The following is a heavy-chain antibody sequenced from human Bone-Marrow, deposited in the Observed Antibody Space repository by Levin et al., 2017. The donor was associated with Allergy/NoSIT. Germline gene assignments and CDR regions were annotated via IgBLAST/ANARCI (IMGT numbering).Heavy chain of an antibody. V-gene: IGHV3-23*01. CDR2: ISGSGGTI. Sequence: GGSLRLSCAASGFTFSNYAMSWVRQAPGKGLEWVSAISGSGGTIHYADSVRGRFTISRDNSKNTLYLQMNSLRAEDTAIYYWAGRDGIVVVPAAMVGWGQGTLVTVSS. J-gene: IGHJ4*02. CDR3: AGRDGIVVVPAAMVG. D-gene: IGHD2-2*01. CDR1: GFTFSNYA.